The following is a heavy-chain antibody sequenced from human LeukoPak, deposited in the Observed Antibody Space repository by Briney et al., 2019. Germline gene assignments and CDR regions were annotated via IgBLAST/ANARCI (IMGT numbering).Heavy chain of an antibody. J-gene: IGHJ4*02. D-gene: IGHD3-10*01. CDR3: AKDPADYYGSGSYPLDY. CDR1: GFTFSSYA. Sequence: GGSLRLSCAASGFTFSSYAMSWVRQAPGKGLEWVSAISGSGGSTYYADSVKGRFTISRDNSKNTLYLQMSSLRAEDTAVYYCAKDPADYYGSGSYPLDYWGQGTLVTVSS. CDR2: ISGSGGST. V-gene: IGHV3-23*01.